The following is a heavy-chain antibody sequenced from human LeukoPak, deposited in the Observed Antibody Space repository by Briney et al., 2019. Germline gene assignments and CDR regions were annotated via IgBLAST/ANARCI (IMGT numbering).Heavy chain of an antibody. J-gene: IGHJ3*02. CDR1: GFTFSNYG. Sequence: GGSLRLSCAASGFTFSNYGMHWVRQAPGKGLEWVAVISYDGSNKYYADSVKGRFTISRDYAKNSLYLHMNSLRAEDTAFYYCAKDLFRFKALVALDNWGQGTMVTVSS. V-gene: IGHV3-30*18. CDR3: AKDLFRFKALVALDN. CDR2: ISYDGSNK. D-gene: IGHD1-26*01.